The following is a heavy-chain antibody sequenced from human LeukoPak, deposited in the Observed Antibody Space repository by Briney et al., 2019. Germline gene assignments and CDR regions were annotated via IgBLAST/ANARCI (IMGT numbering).Heavy chain of an antibody. CDR1: GGSISSGDYY. CDR2: IYYSGST. CDR3: ARSLPAAMVDLFDY. Sequence: SETLSLTCTVSGGSISSGDYYWSWIRQPPGKGLEWIGYIYYSGSTYYNPSLKSRVTISVDTSKNQFSLKLSSVTAADTAVYYCARSLPAAMVDLFDYWGQGTLVTVSS. J-gene: IGHJ4*02. V-gene: IGHV4-30-4*02. D-gene: IGHD2-2*01.